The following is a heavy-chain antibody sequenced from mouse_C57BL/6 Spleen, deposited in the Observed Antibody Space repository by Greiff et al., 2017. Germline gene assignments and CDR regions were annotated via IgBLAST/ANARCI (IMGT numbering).Heavy chain of an antibody. D-gene: IGHD1-1*01. Sequence: QVQLKEPGAELVMPGASVKLSCKASGYTFTSYWMHWVKQRPGQGLEWIGEIDPSDSYTNYNQKFKGKSTLTVDKSSSTAYMQLSSLTSEDSAVYYCARYRSHWYFDVWGTGTTVTVSS. CDR1: GYTFTSYW. CDR2: IDPSDSYT. CDR3: ARYRSHWYFDV. V-gene: IGHV1-69*01. J-gene: IGHJ1*03.